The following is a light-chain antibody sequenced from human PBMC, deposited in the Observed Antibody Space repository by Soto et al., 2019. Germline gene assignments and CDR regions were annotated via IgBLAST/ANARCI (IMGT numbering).Light chain of an antibody. Sequence: QAVVTQEPSLTVSPGGTVTLTCASSTGAVTSGYYPSWFQQKPGQAPRALIYSTSDKYYWTPARFSGSLVGGKAALTLSGVQPEDEAEYYCLLYYGAAVVVGGGTKVTVL. CDR1: TGAVTSGYY. CDR3: LLYYGAAVV. J-gene: IGLJ2*01. CDR2: STS. V-gene: IGLV7-43*01.